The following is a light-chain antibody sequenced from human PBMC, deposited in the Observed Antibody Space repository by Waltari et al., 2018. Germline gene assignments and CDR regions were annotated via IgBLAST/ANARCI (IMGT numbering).Light chain of an antibody. J-gene: IGKJ1*01. CDR2: EAS. CDR3: HQYYLTPWT. CDR1: QSVMTY. V-gene: IGKV3-11*01. Sequence: EIVLTQSPATLSLSPGDRATLSCRASQSVMTYLAWYQQRPGQSPRLLIYEASNRAPGIPARFSGSGSGTDFTLTISSLEPEDAAVYFCHQYYLTPWTFGQGTKLEIK.